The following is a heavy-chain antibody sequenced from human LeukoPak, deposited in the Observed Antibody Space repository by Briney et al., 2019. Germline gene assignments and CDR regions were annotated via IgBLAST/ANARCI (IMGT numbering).Heavy chain of an antibody. V-gene: IGHV3-9*01. J-gene: IGHJ4*02. CDR1: XFTXDDXX. CDR2: XSWXSGSI. D-gene: IGHD3-10*01. Sequence: XLXCAAXXFTXDDXXMHGVXQXPXXXXXXXXXXSWXSGSIGYADSVKGRFTISRDNAKNSLYLQMNSLRAEDTALYYCAKATSTPSTTYGSGSYYQSYYFDYWGQGTLVTVSS. CDR3: AKATSTPSTTYGSGSYYQSYYFDY.